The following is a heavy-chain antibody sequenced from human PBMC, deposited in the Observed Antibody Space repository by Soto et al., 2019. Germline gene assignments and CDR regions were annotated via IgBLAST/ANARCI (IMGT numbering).Heavy chain of an antibody. CDR3: ARGYSSSWPNGLDI. CDR1: GFTFSGCW. CDR2: INSDGSST. Sequence: GGSLRLSCAASGFTFSGCWMHWVRQVPGKGPVWVSRINSDGSSTSYADSVKGRFTISRDNAKNTLYLKMNSLRAEDTAVYYCARGYSSSWPNGLDIWGQGTMVTVSS. V-gene: IGHV3-74*01. J-gene: IGHJ3*02. D-gene: IGHD6-13*01.